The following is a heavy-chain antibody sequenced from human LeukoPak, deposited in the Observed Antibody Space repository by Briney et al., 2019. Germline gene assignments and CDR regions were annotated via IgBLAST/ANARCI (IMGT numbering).Heavy chain of an antibody. Sequence: KASETLSLTCFVSGDSINTGGYCWSWIRQHPGKGLEWIGYIYYSGSTFYNPSLKSRVTISIDTSKNHFSLKMSSVTAADTAVYYCARSLDIGHYYYYMDVWGEGTTVTVSS. J-gene: IGHJ6*03. CDR3: ARSLDIGHYYYYMDV. V-gene: IGHV4-31*03. CDR1: GDSINTGGYC. CDR2: IYYSGST. D-gene: IGHD3-9*01.